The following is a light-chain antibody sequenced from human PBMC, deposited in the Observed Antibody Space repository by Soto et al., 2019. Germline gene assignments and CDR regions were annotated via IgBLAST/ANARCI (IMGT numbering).Light chain of an antibody. J-gene: IGKJ4*01. CDR2: DAS. Sequence: EIVLTQSPATLSLSPGERATLSCRASQSVSSYLAWYQQKPGQAPRLLIYDASNRATGIPARFRCSGSGTDFTLTISSLEPEDFAVYYCQQRSIFGGGTKVEIK. CDR3: QQRSI. V-gene: IGKV3-11*01. CDR1: QSVSSY.